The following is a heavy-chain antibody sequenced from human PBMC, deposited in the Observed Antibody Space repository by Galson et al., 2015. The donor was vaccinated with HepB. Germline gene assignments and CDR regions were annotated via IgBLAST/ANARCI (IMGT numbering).Heavy chain of an antibody. CDR2: ISTTSSAI. V-gene: IGHV3-48*01. CDR3: AGGTNTVCTA. D-gene: IGHD2-8*01. J-gene: IGHJ5*02. CDR1: GFTFSDYN. Sequence: SLRLSCAASGFTFSDYNMNWVRQAPGKGLEWVSFISTTSSAIYYADSVKGRFTISRDNAKNSLYLQMNSLRAEDTAVYYCAGGTNTVCTAWGQGPLVTVSS.